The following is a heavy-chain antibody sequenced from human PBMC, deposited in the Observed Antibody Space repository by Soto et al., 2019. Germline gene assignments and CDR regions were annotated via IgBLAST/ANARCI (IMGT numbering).Heavy chain of an antibody. J-gene: IGHJ4*02. D-gene: IGHD2-15*01. Sequence: GGSLRLSCAASGFTFSSYWMSWVRQAPGKGLEWVANIKQDGSEKYYVDSVKGRFTISRDNAKNSLYLQMNSLRAEDTAVYYCARDVIRYCSGGSCYSVDYFDYWGQGTLVTVSS. CDR2: IKQDGSEK. CDR1: GFTFSSYW. CDR3: ARDVIRYCSGGSCYSVDYFDY. V-gene: IGHV3-7*05.